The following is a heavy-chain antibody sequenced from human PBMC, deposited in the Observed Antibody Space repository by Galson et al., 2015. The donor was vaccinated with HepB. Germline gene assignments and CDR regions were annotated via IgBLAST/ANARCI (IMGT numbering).Heavy chain of an antibody. J-gene: IGHJ4*02. CDR3: TKELSSDLYYFDY. Sequence: SLRLSCAASGFTFSHYPMHWVRQAPGKGLEWVAVISHDGSSIKNADSVKGRFTISRDNSKSMLYLQMNILRTEDTAVYYCTKELSSDLYYFDYWGQGTLVTVSS. V-gene: IGHV3-30-3*02. CDR2: ISHDGSSI. D-gene: IGHD6-25*01. CDR1: GFTFSHYP.